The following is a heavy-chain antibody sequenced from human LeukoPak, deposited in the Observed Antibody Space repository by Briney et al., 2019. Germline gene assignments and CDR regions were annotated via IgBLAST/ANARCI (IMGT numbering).Heavy chain of an antibody. CDR3: AKDPGGDN. V-gene: IGHV3-23*01. D-gene: IGHD2-21*02. CDR1: GFTFSSYG. J-gene: IGHJ1*01. CDR2: ISGSGGTT. Sequence: GGSLRLSCAASGFTFSSYGMSWVRQAPGKGLEWVSAISGSGGTTFYTDSVKGRFTISRDNSKNTLFLQMISLRAEDTAVYYCAKDPGGDNLGQGTLVTVSS.